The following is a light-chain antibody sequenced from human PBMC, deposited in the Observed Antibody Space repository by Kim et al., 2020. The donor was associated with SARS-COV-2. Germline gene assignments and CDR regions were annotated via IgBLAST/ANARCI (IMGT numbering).Light chain of an antibody. Sequence: VSPGERATLSGRASQSISGNLAWYQQKPGQAPRLLIYAASTRATDIPARFSGSGSGTEFTLPISSLQSEDFAVYYCQQYDIWPLTFGQGTKVDIK. CDR2: AAS. CDR3: QQYDIWPLT. CDR1: QSISGN. J-gene: IGKJ1*01. V-gene: IGKV3-15*01.